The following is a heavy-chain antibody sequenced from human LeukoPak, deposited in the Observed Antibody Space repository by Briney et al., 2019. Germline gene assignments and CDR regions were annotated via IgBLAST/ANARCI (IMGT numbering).Heavy chain of an antibody. J-gene: IGHJ5*01. V-gene: IGHV3-11*01. Sequence: PGGSLTLSCTASGFTISHHCMNWIRQAPGKGLEWISYSCITGSPTHYAESVKGRFTVSRDNSKNSLYLQMDSLRSDDTAFYYCARGDIPYNNYFDSWGQGALGTVSS. CDR1: GFTISHHC. CDR3: ARGDIPYNNYFDS. CDR2: SCITGSPT. D-gene: IGHD2-21*01.